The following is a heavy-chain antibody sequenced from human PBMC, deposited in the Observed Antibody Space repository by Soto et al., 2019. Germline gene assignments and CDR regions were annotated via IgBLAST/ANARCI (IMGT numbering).Heavy chain of an antibody. D-gene: IGHD1-26*01. V-gene: IGHV3-23*01. J-gene: IGHJ4*02. CDR2: FSGIGGST. CDR1: GLTFRSSD. Sequence: EVQLLESGGGLVQPGGSLRLSCAASGLTFRSSDMSWVRQPPGKGLEWVSGFSGIGGSTYYADSVKGRFTIYRDNSKNTLFLQMNSLRAEDAAVYYCAKGFYRGFDYWGQGTLVTVSS. CDR3: AKGFYRGFDY.